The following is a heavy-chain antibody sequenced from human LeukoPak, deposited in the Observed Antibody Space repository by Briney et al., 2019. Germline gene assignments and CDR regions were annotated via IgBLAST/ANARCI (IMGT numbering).Heavy chain of an antibody. CDR3: ARGRYSAGDNWFDP. Sequence: SETLSLTCTVSGGSISTYYWSWIRQPPGKGLEWIGYIYYSGSTNYNPSLKSRVTMLIDTSKNQFSLKLSSVTAADTAVYYCARGRYSAGDNWFDPWGQGTLVTVSS. D-gene: IGHD3-9*01. V-gene: IGHV4-59*01. J-gene: IGHJ5*02. CDR2: IYYSGST. CDR1: GGSISTYY.